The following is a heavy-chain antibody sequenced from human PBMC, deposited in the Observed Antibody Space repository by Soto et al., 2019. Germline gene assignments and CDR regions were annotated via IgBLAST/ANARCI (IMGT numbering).Heavy chain of an antibody. CDR3: AIDQGVAVAGAMGFDP. CDR1: GLTFCHYR. D-gene: IGHD6-19*01. J-gene: IGHJ5*02. CDR2: ISYDGGNK. Sequence: GGPLRLYCAASGLTFCHYRMHWDRQDPGKGLEWVAGISYDGGNKYYADSVKGRFTISRDNSKNTLYMQMNSLRAEDTAVYYCAIDQGVAVAGAMGFDPWGQGTLVTVSS. V-gene: IGHV3-30*03.